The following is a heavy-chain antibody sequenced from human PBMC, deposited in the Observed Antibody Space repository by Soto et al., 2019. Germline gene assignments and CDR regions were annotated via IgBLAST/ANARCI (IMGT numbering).Heavy chain of an antibody. J-gene: IGHJ1*01. Sequence: ASVKVSCKASGYTFTRYDMNWVRQAPGQGLEWMGIINPSGGSTSYAQKFQGRVTMTRDTSTSTVYMELSSLRPEDTAVYYCARGVYYDSSGYYYVPSSAEYFQHWGQGTLVTVSS. CDR1: GYTFTRYD. D-gene: IGHD3-22*01. CDR2: INPSGGST. CDR3: ARGVYYDSSGYYYVPSSAEYFQH. V-gene: IGHV1-46*01.